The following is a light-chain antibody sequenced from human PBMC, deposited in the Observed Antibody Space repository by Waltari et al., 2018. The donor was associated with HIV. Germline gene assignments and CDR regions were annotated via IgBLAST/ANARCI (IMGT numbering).Light chain of an antibody. Sequence: QSGLTQPASVSGPLGQSITISCFASSADFSLHIHVSWYQHHPDKAPHLLISDDNIRPSEIPFRFSASKSGNTASLTISGLQVDDEADYYCSSYMNSGTLVFGGGTKVTVL. CDR2: DDN. V-gene: IGLV2-14*01. J-gene: IGLJ3*02. CDR3: SSYMNSGTLV. CDR1: SADFSLHIH.